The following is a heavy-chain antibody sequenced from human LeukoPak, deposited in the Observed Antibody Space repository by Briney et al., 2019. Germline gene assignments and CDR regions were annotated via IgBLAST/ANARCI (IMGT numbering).Heavy chain of an antibody. CDR2: IYYSGST. CDR3: ARHSSGSYAGYNDY. Sequence: SSETLSLTCTVSGGSISTYYWSWIRQPPGKGPEWIGYIYYSGSTNYNPSLKSRVTISVDTSKNQFSLKLSPVTAADTAVYYCARHSSGSYAGYNDYWGQGTLVTVSS. V-gene: IGHV4-59*08. J-gene: IGHJ4*02. CDR1: GGSISTYY. D-gene: IGHD6-19*01.